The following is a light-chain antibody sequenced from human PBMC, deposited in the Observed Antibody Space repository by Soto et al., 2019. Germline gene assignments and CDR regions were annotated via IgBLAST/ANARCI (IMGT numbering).Light chain of an antibody. J-gene: IGKJ1*01. Sequence: EIVLTQSPGTLSLSPGERATLSCRASQSVSSSFLAWYQQKPGQAPRLLIYGASNRATGIPDRFSGSGSGTDFNLTISRLEPEDFAVYYCQQYVTSPWAFGQGTKVAIE. V-gene: IGKV3-20*01. CDR3: QQYVTSPWA. CDR2: GAS. CDR1: QSVSSSF.